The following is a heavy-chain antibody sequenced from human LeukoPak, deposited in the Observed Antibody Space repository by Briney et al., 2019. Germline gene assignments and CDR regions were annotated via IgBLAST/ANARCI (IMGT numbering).Heavy chain of an antibody. Sequence: GWSLRLSCAASGFTFSSYAMRWVRQAPGKGLEWVSVISGSGGSTYYADSVKGRFTISRDNAKNTLYLQMNSLRAEDTAVYYCARDVNLVFFDVWGRGTLVTVSS. D-gene: IGHD5-24*01. V-gene: IGHV3-23*01. J-gene: IGHJ2*01. CDR3: ARDVNLVFFDV. CDR2: ISGSGGST. CDR1: GFTFSSYA.